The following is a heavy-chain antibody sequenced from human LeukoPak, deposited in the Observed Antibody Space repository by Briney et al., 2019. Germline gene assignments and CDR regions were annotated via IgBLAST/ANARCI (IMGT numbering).Heavy chain of an antibody. J-gene: IGHJ4*02. CDR2: IKSKADGGTT. Sequence: PGGSLRLSCAASGFTFSNAWMSWVRQAPGKGLEWVGRIKSKADGGTTDYAAPVKGRFTISRDDSKNTLYLQMNSLRAEDTAVYYCAKAVGYSSSLDYFDYWGQGTLVTVSS. D-gene: IGHD6-13*01. CDR3: AKAVGYSSSLDYFDY. V-gene: IGHV3-15*01. CDR1: GFTFSNAW.